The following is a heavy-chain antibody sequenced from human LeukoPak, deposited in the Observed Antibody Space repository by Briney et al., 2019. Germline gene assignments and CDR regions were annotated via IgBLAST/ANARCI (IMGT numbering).Heavy chain of an antibody. CDR2: IYYSGST. CDR1: GGSISSYY. Sequence: SETLSLTCTVSGGSISSYYWSWIRQPPGKGLEWIGYIYYSGSTNYNPSLKSRVTISVDTSKNQFSLSLNSVTAADTAVYYCARVSHSWPWVFFDPWGRGTLVTVSS. J-gene: IGHJ2*01. D-gene: IGHD1-26*01. V-gene: IGHV4-59*01. CDR3: ARVSHSWPWVFFDP.